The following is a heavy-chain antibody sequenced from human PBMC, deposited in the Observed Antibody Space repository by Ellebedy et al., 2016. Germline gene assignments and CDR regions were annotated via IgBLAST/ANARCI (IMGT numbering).Heavy chain of an antibody. CDR3: ARGLRYSGYDYGYYFDY. Sequence: GGSLRLXXAASGFTFSSAWMNWVRQAPGKGLEWVSYISSSSGTIYHADSVKGRFTISRDNAKNSLYLQMNSLRAEDTAVYYCARGLRYSGYDYGYYFDYWGQGILVTVSS. CDR1: GFTFSSAW. CDR2: ISSSSGTI. D-gene: IGHD5-12*01. V-gene: IGHV3-48*04. J-gene: IGHJ4*02.